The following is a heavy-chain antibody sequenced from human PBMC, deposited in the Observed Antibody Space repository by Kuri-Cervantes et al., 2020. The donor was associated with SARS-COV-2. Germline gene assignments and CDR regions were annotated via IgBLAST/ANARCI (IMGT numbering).Heavy chain of an antibody. D-gene: IGHD3-3*01. Sequence: ASVKVSCKASGYTFTSYGISWVRQAPGQGLEWMGWINPNSGGTNYAQKFQGRVTMTRDTSISTAYMELSRPRSDDTAVYYCARVGYDFWSGRPYYYMDVWGKGTTVTVSS. CDR2: INPNSGGT. CDR3: ARVGYDFWSGRPYYYMDV. V-gene: IGHV1-2*02. CDR1: GYTFTSYG. J-gene: IGHJ6*03.